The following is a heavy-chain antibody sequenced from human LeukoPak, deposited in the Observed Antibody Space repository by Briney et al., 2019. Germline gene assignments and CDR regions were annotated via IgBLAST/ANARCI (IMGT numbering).Heavy chain of an antibody. D-gene: IGHD2-2*01. V-gene: IGHV3-21*01. Sequence: GGSLRLSCAASGFTFSSYSMNWVRQAPGKGLEWVSSISSSSRYIYYADSVKGRFTISRDNAKNSLYLQMNSLRAEDTAVYYCANMRRGYCSSTSCYAYYYMDVWGKGTTVTVSS. CDR3: ANMRRGYCSSTSCYAYYYMDV. CDR2: ISSSSRYI. J-gene: IGHJ6*03. CDR1: GFTFSSYS.